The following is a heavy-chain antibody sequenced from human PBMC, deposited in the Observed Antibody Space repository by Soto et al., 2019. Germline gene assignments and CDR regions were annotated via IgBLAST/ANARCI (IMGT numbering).Heavy chain of an antibody. Sequence: ASETLSLTCAVSGDSISSGGHSWSWIRQPPGKGLEWIGYIFHSGSTYYNPSLKSRVTISMDRSKNQFSLRLSSVTAADTAVYYCARGGDYYLNYWGQGTLVTVSS. V-gene: IGHV4-30-2*01. CDR1: GDSISSGGHS. CDR2: IFHSGST. D-gene: IGHD4-17*01. J-gene: IGHJ4*02. CDR3: ARGGDYYLNY.